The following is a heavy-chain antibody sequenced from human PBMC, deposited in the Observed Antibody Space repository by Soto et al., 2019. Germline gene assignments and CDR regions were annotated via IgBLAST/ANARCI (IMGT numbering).Heavy chain of an antibody. CDR2: IWYDGSNK. D-gene: IGHD3-10*01. Sequence: QVQLVESGGGVVQPGRSLRLSCAASGFTFSSYGMHWVRQAPGKGLEWVAVIWYDGSNKYYADSVKGRFTISRDNSKNTLYLQMNSLRAEDTAVYYCARGLVLWFGELSLGMDVWGQGTTVTVSS. V-gene: IGHV3-33*01. J-gene: IGHJ6*02. CDR1: GFTFSSYG. CDR3: ARGLVLWFGELSLGMDV.